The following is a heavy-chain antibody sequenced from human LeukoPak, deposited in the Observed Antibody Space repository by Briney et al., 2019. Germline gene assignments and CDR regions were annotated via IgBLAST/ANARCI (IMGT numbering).Heavy chain of an antibody. CDR1: VGSINSGDYH. V-gene: IGHV4-30-4*01. CDR3: ARGPTVTTDY. CDR2: ST. J-gene: IGHJ4*02. Sequence: SETLSLTCTVSVGSINSGDYHWSWTRQPPGKGLEWIGSTYYQPSLKSRVSISVDISKNQFSLKLSSVTAADTAVYYCARGPTVTTDYWGQGTLVTVSS. D-gene: IGHD4-17*01.